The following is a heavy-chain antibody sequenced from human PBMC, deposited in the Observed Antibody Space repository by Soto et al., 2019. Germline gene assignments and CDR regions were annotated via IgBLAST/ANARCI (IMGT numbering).Heavy chain of an antibody. D-gene: IGHD6-6*01. J-gene: IGHJ4*02. Sequence: SETLSLTCTVSGGSISSDDYYWSWIRQPPGKGLEWIGYIYYSGRTAFNPSLKSRLIISIDTSKNQFSLNLNSVSGADTAVYYCARELSNSPDYFDYWGQGTLVTVSS. CDR1: GGSISSDDYY. CDR2: IYYSGRT. CDR3: ARELSNSPDYFDY. V-gene: IGHV4-30-4*01.